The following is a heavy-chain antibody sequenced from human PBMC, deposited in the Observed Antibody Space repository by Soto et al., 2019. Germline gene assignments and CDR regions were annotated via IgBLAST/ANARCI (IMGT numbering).Heavy chain of an antibody. V-gene: IGHV3-33*01. J-gene: IGHJ4*02. CDR2: IWYDGSNK. CDR3: ARDWGDEYSSSSGTFDY. D-gene: IGHD6-6*01. Sequence: GGSLRLSCAASGFTFSSYGMHWVRQAPGKGLEWVAVIWYDGSNKYYADSVKGRFTISRDNSKNTLYLQMNSLRAEDTAVYYCARDWGDEYSSSSGTFDYWGQGTLVTVSS. CDR1: GFTFSSYG.